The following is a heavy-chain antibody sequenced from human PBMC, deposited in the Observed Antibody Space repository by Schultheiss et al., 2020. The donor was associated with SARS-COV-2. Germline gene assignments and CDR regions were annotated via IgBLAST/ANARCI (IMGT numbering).Heavy chain of an antibody. J-gene: IGHJ4*02. Sequence: SETLSLTCTVSGGSISTYYWSWIRQSPGKGLEWIGYIYYSGSTNYNPSLKSRVTISVDTSKNQFSLKLSSVTAADTAVYYCARDLWGSSWPSYFDYWGQGTLVTVSS. D-gene: IGHD6-13*01. V-gene: IGHV4-59*01. CDR3: ARDLWGSSWPSYFDY. CDR2: IYYSGST. CDR1: GGSISTYY.